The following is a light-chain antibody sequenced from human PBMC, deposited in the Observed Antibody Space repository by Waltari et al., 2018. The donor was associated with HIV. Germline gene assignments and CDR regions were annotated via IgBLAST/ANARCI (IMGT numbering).Light chain of an antibody. J-gene: IGLJ3*02. V-gene: IGLV2-8*01. Sequence: QSALTQPPSASGSPGQSVTISCTGTSSDVGGYNFVSWYQQHPGKAPKLLIFEATKRPSGCPDRFSGSKSGNTASLTVSGLQAEDEADYYCSSYAGSSTLMFGGGTKLTVL. CDR1: SSDVGGYNF. CDR2: EAT. CDR3: SSYAGSSTLM.